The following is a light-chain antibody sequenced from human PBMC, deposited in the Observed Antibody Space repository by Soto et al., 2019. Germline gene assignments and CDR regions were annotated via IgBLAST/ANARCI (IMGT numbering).Light chain of an antibody. CDR2: AAS. J-gene: IGKJ5*01. CDR3: QYLNGAPTIT. Sequence: IQLTQSPSFLSASVGDRVTITCRASQGISSYFAWYQQKPGKAPKLLIYAASTLQSGVPSRFSGSGSGTEFTLTITSLQPEDFVTYYCQYLNGAPTITFGQGTRLEIK. CDR1: QGISSY. V-gene: IGKV1-9*01.